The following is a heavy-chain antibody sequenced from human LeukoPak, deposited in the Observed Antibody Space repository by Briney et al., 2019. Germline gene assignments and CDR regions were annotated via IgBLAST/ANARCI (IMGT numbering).Heavy chain of an antibody. Sequence: PSETLSLTCAVYGGSFSGYYWSWIRQPPGKGLEWIGSIYHSGSTYYNPSLKSRVTISVDTSKNQFSLKLSSVTAADTAVYYCARSYYDFWSGLSYFDYWGQGTLVTVSS. CDR1: GGSFSGYY. V-gene: IGHV4-34*01. CDR3: ARSYYDFWSGLSYFDY. J-gene: IGHJ4*02. D-gene: IGHD3-3*01. CDR2: IYHSGST.